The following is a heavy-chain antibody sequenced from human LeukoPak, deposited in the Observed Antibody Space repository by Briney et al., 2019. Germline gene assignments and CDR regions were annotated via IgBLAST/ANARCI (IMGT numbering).Heavy chain of an antibody. D-gene: IGHD6-19*01. Sequence: ASVKVSCKVSGYTLTELSMHWVRQAPGKGLGWMGGFDPEDGETIYAQKFQGRVTMTEDTSTDTAYMELSSLRSEDTAVYYCASFSGWSQGRRVYWGQGTLVTVSS. CDR1: GYTLTELS. J-gene: IGHJ4*02. CDR2: FDPEDGET. CDR3: ASFSGWSQGRRVY. V-gene: IGHV1-24*01.